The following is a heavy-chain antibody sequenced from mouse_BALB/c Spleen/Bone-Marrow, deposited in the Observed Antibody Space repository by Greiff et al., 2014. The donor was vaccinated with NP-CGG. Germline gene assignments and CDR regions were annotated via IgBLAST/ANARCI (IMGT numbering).Heavy chain of an antibody. CDR2: ISTYSGNT. J-gene: IGHJ3*01. CDR3: ARSGYGYDWFAY. D-gene: IGHD2-2*01. Sequence: QVQLQQSGPELVRPGVSVKISCKGSGYTFTDYAMHWVKQSHATSLEWIGVISTYSGNTNYNQKFKGKATMTVDKSSSTAYMELARLTSEDSAIYYCARSGYGYDWFAYWGQGTLVTVSA. V-gene: IGHV1-67*01. CDR1: GYTFTDYA.